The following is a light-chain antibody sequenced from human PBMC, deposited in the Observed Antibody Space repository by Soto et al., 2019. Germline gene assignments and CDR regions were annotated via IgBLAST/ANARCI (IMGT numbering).Light chain of an antibody. CDR1: QSIRSF. Sequence: DIQMTQSPSSLSASVGDRVTITCRASQSIRSFLNWYQQKPGKAPKLLIYDASSLQGGIPSRFSGSGSGTEFTLTISRLQPEDFATYYCQQTYSTHTFGGGTKVEIQ. CDR3: QQTYSTHT. V-gene: IGKV1-39*01. CDR2: DAS. J-gene: IGKJ4*01.